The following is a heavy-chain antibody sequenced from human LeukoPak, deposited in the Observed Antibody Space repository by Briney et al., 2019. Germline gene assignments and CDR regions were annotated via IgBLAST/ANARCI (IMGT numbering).Heavy chain of an antibody. CDR3: ASSTVDTAMVTGLDY. CDR2: INAYNGGT. J-gene: IGHJ4*02. CDR1: VYTSTRYG. Sequence: ASVKVSCKASVYTSTRYGSSWVRQTPGQGIEWMGRINAYNGGTNYAQKLQGRVTMTTATSKRTAYMELRSLRSDDTAVYYCASSTVDTAMVTGLDYWGQGTLVTVSS. V-gene: IGHV1-18*01. D-gene: IGHD5-18*01.